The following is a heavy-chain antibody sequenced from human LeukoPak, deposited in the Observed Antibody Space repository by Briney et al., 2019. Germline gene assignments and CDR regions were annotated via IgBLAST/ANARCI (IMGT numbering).Heavy chain of an antibody. D-gene: IGHD1-14*01. V-gene: IGHV4-59*01. CDR2: IYYSGNT. J-gene: IGHJ4*02. CDR3: ARGYTHTFDY. CDR1: SGSINDYY. Sequence: SETLSLTCTVSSGSINDYYWSWIRQPPGKGLEWIGYIYYSGNTNYNPSLKSRVTISVDTSKNQFSLKLNSVTAADTAVYYCARGYTHTFDYWGQGTLVTVSS.